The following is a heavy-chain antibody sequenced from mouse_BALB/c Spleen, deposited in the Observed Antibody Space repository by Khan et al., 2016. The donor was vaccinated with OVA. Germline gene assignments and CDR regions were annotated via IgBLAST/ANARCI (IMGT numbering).Heavy chain of an antibody. CDR3: ARALYYSYGYALDC. Sequence: QLEESGPGLVKPSQSLSLTCTVTGYSITSDYAWNWIRQFPGNKLEWMGYLSSTGSTSYNPSLKSRISLTRDTSNNQFFLQLKSVTTEDTATYYCARALYYSYGYALDCGGRGTSVTVSS. CDR1: GYSITSDYA. J-gene: IGHJ4*01. V-gene: IGHV3-2*02. CDR2: LSSTGST. D-gene: IGHD2-14*01.